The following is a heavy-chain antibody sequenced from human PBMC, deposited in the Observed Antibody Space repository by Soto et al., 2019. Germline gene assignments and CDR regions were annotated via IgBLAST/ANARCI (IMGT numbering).Heavy chain of an antibody. Sequence: VASVKVSCKASGYTFTSYAMHWVRQAPGQRLEWMGWINAGNGNTKYSQKFQGRVTITRDTSASTAYMELSSLRSEDTAVYYCARWGSPYGSGSYYYYYYGMDVRGQGTTVTVSS. V-gene: IGHV1-3*01. J-gene: IGHJ6*02. CDR1: GYTFTSYA. CDR3: ARWGSPYGSGSYYYYYYGMDV. CDR2: INAGNGNT. D-gene: IGHD3-10*01.